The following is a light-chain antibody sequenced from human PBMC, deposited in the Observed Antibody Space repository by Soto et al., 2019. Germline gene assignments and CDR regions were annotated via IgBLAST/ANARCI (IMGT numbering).Light chain of an antibody. Sequence: QSVLTQPRSVSGSPGQSVTISCTGTTSDVGGYNYVSWYQQHPGKAPKLIIYDVSKRPSGVPDRFSGSKSVNTASLTISGLQAEDEADYYCCSYAGSYTLYVFGTGTKLTVL. CDR2: DVS. V-gene: IGLV2-11*01. CDR3: CSYAGSYTLYV. J-gene: IGLJ1*01. CDR1: TSDVGGYNY.